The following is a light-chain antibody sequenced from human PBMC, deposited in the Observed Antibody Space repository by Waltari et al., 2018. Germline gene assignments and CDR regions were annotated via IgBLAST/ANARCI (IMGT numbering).Light chain of an antibody. J-gene: IGLJ2*01. CDR1: SSYVGGYNS. Sequence: QSALTQPASVSGSPGQSLTISCTGTSSYVGGYNSVSWYQQHPGKAPKLMIYDVSNRPSGVSNRFSGSKSGNTASLTISGLQAEDEADYYCSSYTSSSTLVFGGGTKLTVL. CDR2: DVS. V-gene: IGLV2-14*01. CDR3: SSYTSSSTLV.